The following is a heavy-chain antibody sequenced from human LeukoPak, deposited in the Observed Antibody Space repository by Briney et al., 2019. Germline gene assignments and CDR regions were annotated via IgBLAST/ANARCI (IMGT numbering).Heavy chain of an antibody. CDR2: IYYSGSN. D-gene: IGHD1-26*01. Sequence: PSETLSLTCTVSGGSISSNSYYWGWLCQPKGKGREWIGSIYYSGSNYYNRDRKSRFTISVYKSKNQFSLKLRSVTAADTAVYYCATGIVGATDWSHAFDIWGQGTMVTVSS. V-gene: IGHV4-39*01. J-gene: IGHJ3*02. CDR1: GGSISSNSYY. CDR3: ATGIVGATDWSHAFDI.